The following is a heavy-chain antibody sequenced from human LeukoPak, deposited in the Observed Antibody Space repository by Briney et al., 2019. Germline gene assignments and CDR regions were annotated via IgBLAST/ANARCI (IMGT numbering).Heavy chain of an antibody. J-gene: IGHJ4*02. D-gene: IGHD6-19*01. CDR3: AREVIAVAGTPYFDY. CDR2: IWYDGSNK. V-gene: IGHV3-33*01. CDR1: GFTFSSYG. Sequence: PGGSLRLSCAASGFTFSSYGMHWVRQAPGKGLEWVAVIWYDGSNKYYADSGKGRFTISRDNSKNTLYLQMNSLRAEDTTVYYCAREVIAVAGTPYFDYWGQGTLVTVSS.